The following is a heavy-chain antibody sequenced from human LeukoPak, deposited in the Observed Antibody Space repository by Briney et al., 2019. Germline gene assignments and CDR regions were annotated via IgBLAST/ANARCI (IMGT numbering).Heavy chain of an antibody. Sequence: PSETLSLTCTVSGDSMSSYSWSWIRQPPGKGLEWIGYIYNSGSTIYNPSLKSRVTISLDMSKKQFSLRLSSVTAADWAVYGCASDYGSGSYRFDYWGQGTLVTVSS. V-gene: IGHV4-59*01. J-gene: IGHJ4*02. CDR2: IYNSGST. D-gene: IGHD3-10*01. CDR1: GDSMSSYS. CDR3: ASDYGSGSYRFDY.